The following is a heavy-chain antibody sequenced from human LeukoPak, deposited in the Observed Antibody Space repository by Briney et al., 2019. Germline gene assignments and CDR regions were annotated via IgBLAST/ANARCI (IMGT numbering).Heavy chain of an antibody. D-gene: IGHD3-22*01. CDR3: ARARTQFSDGSGLNWFDP. CDR2: VFSSGTT. V-gene: IGHV4-31*03. CDR1: GDSFSSRGY. Sequence: PSETLSLTCTVSGDSFSSRGYSWIRQLPDLGLEWIGYVFSSGTTHYNPSLESRATISLDTSTNHFSLRLSSVTAADTAVYYCARARTQFSDGSGLNWFDPWGQGTPVTVSS. J-gene: IGHJ5*02.